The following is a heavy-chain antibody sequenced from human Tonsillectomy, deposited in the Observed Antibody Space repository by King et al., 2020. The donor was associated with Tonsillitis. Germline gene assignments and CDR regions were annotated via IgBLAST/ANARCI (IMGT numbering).Heavy chain of an antibody. Sequence: QLQESGPGLVKPSETLSLTCTVSGGSISSSSYYWGWIRQPPGKGLEWIGNIYYSGNTDYNPSLKSRVTISVDTSKNQFSLKLSSVTAADTAVYYCARGIFGELLLDLGFDYWGQGTLVTVSS. D-gene: IGHD1-26*01. J-gene: IGHJ4*02. CDR2: IYYSGNT. V-gene: IGHV4-39*01. CDR1: GGSISSSSYY. CDR3: ARGIFGELLLDLGFDY.